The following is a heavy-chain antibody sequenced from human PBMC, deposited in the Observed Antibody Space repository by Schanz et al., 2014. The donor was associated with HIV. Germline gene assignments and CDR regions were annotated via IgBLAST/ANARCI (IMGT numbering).Heavy chain of an antibody. CDR1: GYTFTSQY. D-gene: IGHD3-9*01. V-gene: IGHV1-46*01. J-gene: IGHJ4*02. Sequence: QVQLVQSGAEVKKPGASVKVSCKASGYTFTSQYMHWVRQAPGQGLEWMGLINPYDGSTSNAQKXXGRVPMTRDTSTSTVYMQLSSLTSDDTAVYYCARGDILTGLYPYYFDSWGQGTLVTVSS. CDR2: INPYDGST. CDR3: ARGDILTGLYPYYFDS.